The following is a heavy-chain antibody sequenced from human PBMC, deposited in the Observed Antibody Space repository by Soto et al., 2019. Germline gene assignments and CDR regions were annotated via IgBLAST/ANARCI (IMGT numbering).Heavy chain of an antibody. CDR2: IFHSGST. V-gene: IGHV4-4*02. CDR1: GGSISSTNW. D-gene: IGHD6-13*01. CDR3: TRENPGIAL. J-gene: IGHJ1*01. Sequence: SETLSLTCAVSGGSISSTNWWSWVRQPPGKGLEWIGEIFHSGSTNYNPSLQSRVTMSVDKSKNQFSLKLSSVTAADTAVYYCTRENPGIALWGQGTLVTVSS.